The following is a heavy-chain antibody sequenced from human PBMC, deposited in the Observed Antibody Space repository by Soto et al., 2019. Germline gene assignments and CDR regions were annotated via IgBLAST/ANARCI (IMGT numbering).Heavy chain of an antibody. CDR1: GGSINSYY. V-gene: IGHV4-59*01. D-gene: IGHD1-26*01. CDR3: AREEGASGY. Sequence: QVQLQESGPGLVKPSETLSLTCTVSGGSINSYYWSCIRQPPGKGLEWIGYMYNSGSANYNPSLKSRVTISGDTSKNQFSLKLRSVTAADTAVYYCAREEGASGYWGQGTLVTVSS. J-gene: IGHJ4*02. CDR2: MYNSGSA.